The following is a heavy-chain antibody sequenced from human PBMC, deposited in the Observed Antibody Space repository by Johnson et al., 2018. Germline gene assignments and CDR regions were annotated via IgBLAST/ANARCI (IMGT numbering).Heavy chain of an antibody. Sequence: VQLVESGGGVVQPGRSLRLSCAASGFTFNSYGMPWVRQAPGQGLQWVALISYDGTNNFYADSVKGRFTISRDNSKNTLYLQMNSLRAEDTAVYYCAKAEIGRQWLVRNWGQGTLVTVSS. V-gene: IGHV3-30*18. CDR2: ISYDGTNN. J-gene: IGHJ4*02. D-gene: IGHD6-19*01. CDR1: GFTFNSYG. CDR3: AKAEIGRQWLVRN.